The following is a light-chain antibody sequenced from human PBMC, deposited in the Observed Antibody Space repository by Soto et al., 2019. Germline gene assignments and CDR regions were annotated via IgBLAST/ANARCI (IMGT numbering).Light chain of an antibody. CDR3: QQYNSYRT. CDR1: QSISSW. J-gene: IGKJ1*01. CDR2: DAS. Sequence: DIQMTQTHSTLSASVGDRVTITCRARQSISSWLAWYQQKPGKAPKLLIYDASILESGVPSRFSGSGSGTEFTLTISSLQPDDFATYYCQQYNSYRTFGQGTKVDVK. V-gene: IGKV1-5*01.